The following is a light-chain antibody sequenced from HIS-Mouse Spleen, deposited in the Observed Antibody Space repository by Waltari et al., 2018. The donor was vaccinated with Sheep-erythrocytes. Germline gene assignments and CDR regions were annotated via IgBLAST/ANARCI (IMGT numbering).Light chain of an antibody. CDR2: ASS. CDR1: QGISCW. V-gene: IGKV1-12*01. J-gene: IGKJ5*01. Sequence: DIQMTQSPSSVSASVEDRGTITWRASQGISCWLAWYQQKPGKAPTLLIYASSRLQRRVPSMFSGSRSGTDCTRTNSSLQPEDVATVYCQQADSLPITFGRGTRLEI. CDR3: QQADSLPIT.